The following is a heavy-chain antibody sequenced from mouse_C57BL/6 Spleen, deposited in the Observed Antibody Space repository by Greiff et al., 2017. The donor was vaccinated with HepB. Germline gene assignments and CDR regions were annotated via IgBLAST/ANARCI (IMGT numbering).Heavy chain of an antibody. Sequence: DVKLVESGGGLVKPGGSLKLSCAASGFTFSSYAMSWVRQTPEKRLEWVATISDGGSYTYYPDNVKGRFTISRDNAKNNLYLQMSHLKSEDTAMYYCARDGYYYGSSYPYYFDYWGQGTTLTVSS. CDR3: ARDGYYYGSSYPYYFDY. J-gene: IGHJ2*01. CDR2: ISDGGSYT. V-gene: IGHV5-4*01. CDR1: GFTFSSYA. D-gene: IGHD1-1*01.